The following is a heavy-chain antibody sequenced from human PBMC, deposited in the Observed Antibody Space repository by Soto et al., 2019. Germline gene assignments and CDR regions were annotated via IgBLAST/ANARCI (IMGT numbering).Heavy chain of an antibody. CDR3: ARDQGSYDAFDI. V-gene: IGHV3-13*01. CDR2: IGTAGDT. Sequence: GGSLRLSCAASGFTFSSYDMHWVRQATGKGLEWVSAIGTAGDTYYPGSVKGRFTISRENAKNSLYLQMNSLRAGDTAVYYCARDQGSYDAFDIWGQGTMVTVSS. D-gene: IGHD3-10*01. J-gene: IGHJ3*02. CDR1: GFTFSSYD.